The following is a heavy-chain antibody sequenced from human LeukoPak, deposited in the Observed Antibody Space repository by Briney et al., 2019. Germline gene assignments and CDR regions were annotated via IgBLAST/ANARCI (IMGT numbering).Heavy chain of an antibody. D-gene: IGHD3-10*01. CDR3: ARDGSGTVDAFDI. J-gene: IGHJ3*02. V-gene: IGHV3-30-3*01. CDR1: GVTVSNYA. Sequence: GRSLRLSCGVSGVTVSNYALHWVRQAPGKGLEWVSLISYDGNNTYYADSVKGRFTISRYNAKNSLYLQMNSLRAEDTAVYYCARDGSGTVDAFDIWGQGTMVTVSS. CDR2: ISYDGNNT.